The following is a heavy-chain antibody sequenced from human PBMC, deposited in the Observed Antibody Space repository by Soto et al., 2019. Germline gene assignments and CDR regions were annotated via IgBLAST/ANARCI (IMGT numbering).Heavy chain of an antibody. CDR1: GGSISSYC. Sequence: YETWSLTCTVSGGSISSYCRSWIRQPPGRGLEWIGYIYYSGSTNYNPSLKSRVTISVDTSKNHFSLQLSSVTAADTAVYYCARLSHGGRYCSSTSCPTAMNGFDPWGQGALVTVAS. D-gene: IGHD2-2*01. CDR3: ARLSHGGRYCSSTSCPTAMNGFDP. CDR2: IYYSGST. V-gene: IGHV4-59*01. J-gene: IGHJ5*02.